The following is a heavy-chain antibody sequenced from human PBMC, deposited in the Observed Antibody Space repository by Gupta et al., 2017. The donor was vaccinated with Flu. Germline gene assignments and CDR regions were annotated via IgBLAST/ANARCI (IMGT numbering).Heavy chain of an antibody. CDR3: AKGNGYSGYDLDY. J-gene: IGHJ4*02. V-gene: IGHV3-30*18. D-gene: IGHD5-12*01. Sequence: SSYGMHWVRQAPGKGLEWVAVISYDGSNKYYADSGKGRFTISRDNSKNTLYLQMNSLRAEDTAVYYCAKGNGYSGYDLDYWGQGTLVTLSS. CDR1: SSYG. CDR2: ISYDGSNK.